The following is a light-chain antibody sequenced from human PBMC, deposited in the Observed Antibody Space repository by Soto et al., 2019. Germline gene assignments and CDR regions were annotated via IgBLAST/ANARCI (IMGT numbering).Light chain of an antibody. CDR1: QTISSW. J-gene: IGKJ1*01. Sequence: DIQMTQSPSTLSGSVGDRVTITCRASQTISSWLAWYQQKPGKAPKLLIYKASTLKSGVPSRFSGSGSGTEFTLTISSLRPDDFETYYCQHYNSYSEAFGQGTKVDIK. V-gene: IGKV1-5*03. CDR3: QHYNSYSEA. CDR2: KAS.